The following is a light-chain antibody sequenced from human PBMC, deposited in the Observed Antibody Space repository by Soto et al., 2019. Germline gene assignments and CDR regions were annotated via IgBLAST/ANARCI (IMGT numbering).Light chain of an antibody. CDR3: QSYDSSLSAWV. CDR2: GNS. J-gene: IGLJ3*02. Sequence: QSVLTQPPSVSGAPGQRVTISCTESSSNIGAGYDVHWYQQLPGTAPKLLIYGNSNRPSGVPDRFSGSKSGTSASLAITGLQAQHEPDYYCQSYDSSLSAWVFGGGTKVTVL. CDR1: SSNIGAGYD. V-gene: IGLV1-40*01.